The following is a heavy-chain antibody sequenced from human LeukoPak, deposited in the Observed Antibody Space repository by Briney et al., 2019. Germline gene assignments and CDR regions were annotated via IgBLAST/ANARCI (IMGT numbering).Heavy chain of an antibody. V-gene: IGHV1-69*13. CDR3: ARESLLRDYYDSSGYYYFDY. CDR2: TIPIFGTA. J-gene: IGHJ4*02. CDR1: GGTFSSYA. D-gene: IGHD3-22*01. Sequence: SVKVSCKASGGTFSSYAISWVRQAPGQGLEWMGGTIPIFGTANYAQKFQGRVTITADESTSTAYMELSGLRSEDTAVYYCARESLLRDYYDSSGYYYFDYWGQGTLVTVSS.